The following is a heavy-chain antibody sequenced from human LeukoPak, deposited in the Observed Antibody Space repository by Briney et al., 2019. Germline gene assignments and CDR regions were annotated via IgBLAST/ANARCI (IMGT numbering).Heavy chain of an antibody. CDR2: INPNSGGT. V-gene: IGHV1-2*02. D-gene: IGHD2-15*01. CDR1: GYTFTGYY. CDR3: ARKMGGCSGGSCYYYYYYMDV. Sequence: ASVKVSCKASGYTFTGYYMHWVRQAPGQGLEWMGWINPNSGGTNYAQKFQGRVTMTRDTSISTAYMELSRLRSDDTAVYYCARKMGGCSGGSCYYYYYYMDVWGKGTTVTVSS. J-gene: IGHJ6*03.